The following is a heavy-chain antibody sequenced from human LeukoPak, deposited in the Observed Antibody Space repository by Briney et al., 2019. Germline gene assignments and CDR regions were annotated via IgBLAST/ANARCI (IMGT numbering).Heavy chain of an antibody. J-gene: IGHJ5*02. D-gene: IGHD6-13*01. CDR1: RFTFSSYA. CDR2: ISGSGGST. CDR3: AKDIAAAGTGWFDP. V-gene: IGHV3-23*01. Sequence: PGGSLRLSCAASRFTFSSYAMSWVRQAPGKGLEWVSAISGSGGSTYYADSVKGRFTISRDNSKNTLYLQMNSLRAEDTAVYYCAKDIAAAGTGWFDPWGQGTLVTVSS.